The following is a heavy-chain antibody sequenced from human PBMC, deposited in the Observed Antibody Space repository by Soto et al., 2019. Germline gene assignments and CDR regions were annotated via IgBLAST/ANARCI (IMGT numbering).Heavy chain of an antibody. CDR2: ISYDGSNK. CDR3: ARELIAMVRGDYAFDI. D-gene: IGHD3-10*01. J-gene: IGHJ3*02. CDR1: GFTFSSYA. Sequence: QVQLVESGGGVVQPGGSLRLSCAASGFTFSSYAMHWVRQAPGKGLEWVAVISYDGSNKYYADSVKGRFTISRDNSKNTLYLQMNSLRAEDTALYYCARELIAMVRGDYAFDIWGQGTMVTVSS. V-gene: IGHV3-30-3*01.